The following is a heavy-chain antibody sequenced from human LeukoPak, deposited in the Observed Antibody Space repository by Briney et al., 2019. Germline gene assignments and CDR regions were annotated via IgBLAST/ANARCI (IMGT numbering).Heavy chain of an antibody. Sequence: GGSLRLSCAASGFTFSAYSMNWVRQAPGKGLDWVSYISSRSFTIYYADSVKGRFTISRDNAKNSLYLEMNSLRDEDTAVYYCARSVIAVAGYDAFDIWGQGAVVTVPS. CDR1: GFTFSAYS. V-gene: IGHV3-48*02. CDR3: ARSVIAVAGYDAFDI. CDR2: ISSRSFTI. J-gene: IGHJ3*02. D-gene: IGHD6-19*01.